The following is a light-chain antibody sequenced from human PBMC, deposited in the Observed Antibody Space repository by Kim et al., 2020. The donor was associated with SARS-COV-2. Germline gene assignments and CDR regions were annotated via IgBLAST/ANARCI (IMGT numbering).Light chain of an antibody. CDR3: NSRDSSVNHLV. Sequence: SSELTQDPAVSVALGQTVRITCQGDSLRSYYASWYQQKPGQAPVLVIYGKNNRPSGIPDRFSGSSSGNQASLTFPGPQAEDEADYYCNSRDSSVNHLVFG. CDR2: GKN. CDR1: SLRSYY. J-gene: IGLJ2*01. V-gene: IGLV3-19*01.